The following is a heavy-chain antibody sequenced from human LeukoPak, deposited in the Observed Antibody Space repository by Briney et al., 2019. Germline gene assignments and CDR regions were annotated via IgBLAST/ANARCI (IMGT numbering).Heavy chain of an antibody. CDR3: ARDIWFGELSDYYYYGMDV. CDR2: IGAYNGNT. CDR1: GYTFSNYG. J-gene: IGHJ6*02. V-gene: IGHV1-18*01. Sequence: ASVKVSCKASGYTFSNYGISWVRQAPGQGLEWMGWIGAYNGNTNYAQKLQGRVTMTTDTSTSTAYMELRSLRSDDTAVYYCARDIWFGELSDYYYYGMDVWGQGTTVTVSS. D-gene: IGHD3-10*01.